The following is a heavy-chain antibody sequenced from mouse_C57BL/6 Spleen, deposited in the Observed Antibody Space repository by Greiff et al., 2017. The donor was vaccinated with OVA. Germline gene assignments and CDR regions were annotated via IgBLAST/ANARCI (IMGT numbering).Heavy chain of an antibody. CDR1: GFNIKDYY. V-gene: IGHV14-1*01. CDR3: TDGDDGYYFRYFDV. CDR2: IDPEDGDT. Sequence: VQLQQSGAELVRPGASVKLSCTASGFNIKDYYMHWVKQRPEQGLEWIGRIDPEDGDTEYAPKFQGKATMTADTSSNTAYLQLSSLTSEDTAVYYCTDGDDGYYFRYFDVGGTGTTVTVSS. J-gene: IGHJ1*03. D-gene: IGHD2-3*01.